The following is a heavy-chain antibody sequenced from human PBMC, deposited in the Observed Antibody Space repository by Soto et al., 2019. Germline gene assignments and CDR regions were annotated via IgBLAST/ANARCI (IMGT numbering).Heavy chain of an antibody. D-gene: IGHD1-26*01. CDR2: VSIGGST. CDR1: GFTFSSYA. CDR3: AKRRGAGGNFDY. J-gene: IGHJ4*02. V-gene: IGHV3-23*01. Sequence: DVQLLESGGGLVQPEGSLRLSCAASGFTFSSYAMGWVRQGPGKGLEWFAVVSIGGSTHYADSVKGRFTISRDKSKNTLSLPMNSLTAEDTDVYFCAKRRGAGGNFDYWGQGALVTVSS.